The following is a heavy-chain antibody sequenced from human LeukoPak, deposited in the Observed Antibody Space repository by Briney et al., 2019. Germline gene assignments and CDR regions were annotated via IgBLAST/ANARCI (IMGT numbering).Heavy chain of an antibody. Sequence: ASVKVSCKVSGYTLTELSMHWVRQAPGKGLEWMGGFDPEDGETIYAQKFQGRVTMTEDTSTDTAYVELSSLRSEDTAVYYCATGDYYDSSGLFDYWGQGTLVTVSS. J-gene: IGHJ4*02. V-gene: IGHV1-24*01. CDR3: ATGDYYDSSGLFDY. D-gene: IGHD3-22*01. CDR2: FDPEDGET. CDR1: GYTLTELS.